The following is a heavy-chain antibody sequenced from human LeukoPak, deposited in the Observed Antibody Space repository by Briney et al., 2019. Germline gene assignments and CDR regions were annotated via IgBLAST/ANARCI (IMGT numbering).Heavy chain of an antibody. V-gene: IGHV4-59*08. D-gene: IGHD4-17*01. CDR2: IYYSGST. Sequence: PSETLSLTCTVSGGSISSYYWSWIRQPPGKGLEWIGYIYYSGSTNYNPSLKSRVTISVDTSKNQFSLKLSSVTAADTAVYYCARTVRVRAAFDIWGQGTMVTVSS. CDR1: GGSISSYY. J-gene: IGHJ3*02. CDR3: ARTVRVRAAFDI.